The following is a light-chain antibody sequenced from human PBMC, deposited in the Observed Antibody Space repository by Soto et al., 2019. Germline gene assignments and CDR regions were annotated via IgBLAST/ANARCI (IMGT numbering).Light chain of an antibody. Sequence: QSALTQPRSVSGSPGQSVTISCTGTSSDVGGYNYVSWYQQHPGKAPKVTIYDVSKRPSGGPDRFSGSKSGNTASLTISGLQAEDEADYYCCSYVGTNTSYVFGTGTKVTVL. J-gene: IGLJ1*01. CDR3: CSYVGTNTSYV. CDR1: SSDVGGYNY. CDR2: DVS. V-gene: IGLV2-11*01.